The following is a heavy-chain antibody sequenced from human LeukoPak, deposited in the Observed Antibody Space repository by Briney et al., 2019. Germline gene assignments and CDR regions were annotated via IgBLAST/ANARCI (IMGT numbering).Heavy chain of an antibody. CDR1: GYTFTSYY. CDR2: INPSGGST. D-gene: IGHD2-2*02. CDR3: ARVGGYCSSTSSYTRPRFQH. Sequence: GASVKVSCKASGYTFTSYYMHWVRQAHGQGLEWMGIINPSGGSTSYAQKFQGRVTMTRDTSTSTVYMELSSLRSEDTAVYYCARVGGYCSSTSSYTRPRFQHWGPGTLVTVSS. J-gene: IGHJ1*01. V-gene: IGHV1-46*03.